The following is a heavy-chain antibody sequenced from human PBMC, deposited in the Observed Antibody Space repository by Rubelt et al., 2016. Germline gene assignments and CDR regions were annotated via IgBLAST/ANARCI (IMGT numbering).Heavy chain of an antibody. V-gene: IGHV4-34*01. Sequence: QVQLQQWGAGLLKPSETLSLTCAVFGGSFSGYYWSWIRQPPGKGLEWIGEINHSGSTNYNPSLKSGVTISVDTSKNRFSLKLSSVTAADTAVYYCARGRGISGRFDPWGQGTLVTVSS. D-gene: IGHD2-15*01. CDR3: ARGRGISGRFDP. CDR1: GGSFSGYY. J-gene: IGHJ5*02. CDR2: INHSGST.